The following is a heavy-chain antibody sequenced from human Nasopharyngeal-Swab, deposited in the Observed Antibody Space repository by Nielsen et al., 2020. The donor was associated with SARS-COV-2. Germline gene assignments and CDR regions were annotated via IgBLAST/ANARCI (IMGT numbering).Heavy chain of an antibody. CDR3: AKGYDFWSGYLVDY. CDR1: GFTFSSYA. Sequence: GGSLRLSCAASGFTFSSYAMSWVRQAPGKGPEWVSAISGSGGSTYYADSVKGRFTISRDNSKNTLYLQMNSLRAEDTAVYYCAKGYDFWSGYLVDYWGQGTLVTVSS. J-gene: IGHJ4*02. CDR2: ISGSGGST. V-gene: IGHV3-23*01. D-gene: IGHD3-3*01.